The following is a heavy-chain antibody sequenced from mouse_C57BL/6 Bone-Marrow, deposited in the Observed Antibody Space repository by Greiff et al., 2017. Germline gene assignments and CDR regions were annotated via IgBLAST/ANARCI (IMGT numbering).Heavy chain of an antibody. J-gene: IGHJ4*01. D-gene: IGHD2-5*01. CDR1: GFNIKDDY. Sequence: EVQLQESGAELVRPGASVKLSCTASGFNIKDDYMHWVKQRPEQGLEWIGWIDPENGDTEYASKFQGKATITADTSSNTAYLQLSSLTSEDTAVYYYTTHSNSYDAMDYWGQGTSVTVSS. CDR2: IDPENGDT. CDR3: TTHSNSYDAMDY. V-gene: IGHV14-4*01.